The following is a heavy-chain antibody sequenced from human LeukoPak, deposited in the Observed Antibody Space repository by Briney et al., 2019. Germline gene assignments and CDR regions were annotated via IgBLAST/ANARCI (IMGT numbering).Heavy chain of an antibody. CDR3: ASYCSAGSCRVSDGY. D-gene: IGHD2-15*01. J-gene: IGHJ4*02. Sequence: GGSLRLSCAASGFSISGNHMSWVRQAAGKGLEWVSVIYSGSTTYYADSVKGRFTISRDNSKNTLYLQMKSLRAEDTAVYYCASYCSAGSCRVSDGYWGQGTLVTVSS. CDR1: GFSISGNH. CDR2: IYSGSTT. V-gene: IGHV3-53*01.